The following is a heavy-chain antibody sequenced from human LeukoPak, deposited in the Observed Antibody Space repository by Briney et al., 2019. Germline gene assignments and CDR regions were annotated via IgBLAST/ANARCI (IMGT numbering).Heavy chain of an antibody. D-gene: IGHD6-19*01. CDR2: ISWNSGSI. CDR1: GFTFDDYA. Sequence: GRSLRLSCTAYGFTFDDYAMHWVRQAPRKGLEWVSGISWNSGSIGYADSVKGRFTISRDNAKNSLYLQMNSLRAEDMALYYCAKDIGGSGWSFDYWGQGTLVTVSS. V-gene: IGHV3-9*03. CDR3: AKDIGGSGWSFDY. J-gene: IGHJ4*02.